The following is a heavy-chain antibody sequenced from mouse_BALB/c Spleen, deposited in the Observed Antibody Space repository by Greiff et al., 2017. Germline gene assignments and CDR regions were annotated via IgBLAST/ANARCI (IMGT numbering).Heavy chain of an antibody. CDR3: ARSSSLLRLRAMDY. J-gene: IGHJ4*01. D-gene: IGHD1-2*01. Sequence: EVMLVESGGGLVKPGGSLKLSCAASGFTFSSFGMHWVRQAPEKGLEWVAYISSGSSTIYYADTVKGRFTISRDNPKNTLFLQMTSLRSEDTAMYYCARSSSLLRLRAMDYWGQGTSVTVSS. CDR2: ISSGSSTI. CDR1: GFTFSSFG. V-gene: IGHV5-17*02.